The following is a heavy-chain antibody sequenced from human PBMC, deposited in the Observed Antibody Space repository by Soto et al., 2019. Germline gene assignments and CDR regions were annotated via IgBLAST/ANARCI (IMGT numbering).Heavy chain of an antibody. J-gene: IGHJ4*02. CDR3: VRDIR. CDR2: INSDGTTT. V-gene: IGHV3-74*01. CDR1: GFTFNNFW. Sequence: GGSLRLSCAASGFTFNNFWMYWVRQTPEKGLVWVSGINSDGTTTIYADSVKGRFTISRDNAKNTLYLQMNSLTVEDTAFYYCVRDIRWGQGTLVTSPQ.